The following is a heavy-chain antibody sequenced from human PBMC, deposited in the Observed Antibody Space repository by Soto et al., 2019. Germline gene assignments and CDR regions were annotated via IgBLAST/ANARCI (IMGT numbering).Heavy chain of an antibody. D-gene: IGHD3-3*01. CDR2: IWKDGNNK. J-gene: IGHJ3*01. Sequence: QVQLVESGGGVVQPGQSLRLYCAASGFTVSNYGMHWVRQAPGKGLEWVAVIWKDGNNKYYRDSVKGRFTISRDNSKNTLELQMSSLRGEDTAVYYCASGEAWTDEAFDFWGQGTMVTVSS. CDR1: GFTVSNYG. CDR3: ASGEAWTDEAFDF. V-gene: IGHV3-33*01.